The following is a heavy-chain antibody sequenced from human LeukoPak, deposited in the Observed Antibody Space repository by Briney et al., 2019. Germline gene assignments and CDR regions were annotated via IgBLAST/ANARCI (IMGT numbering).Heavy chain of an antibody. CDR1: GYTFTSYD. Sequence: ASVKVSCKASGYTFTSYDINWVRQATGQGLEWMGWMNPNSGSTGYAQKFQGRVTMTRNTSISTAYMELSSLRSEDTAVYYCAREEDTLDAFDIWGQGTMVTVSS. J-gene: IGHJ3*02. CDR2: MNPNSGST. D-gene: IGHD2-15*01. CDR3: AREEDTLDAFDI. V-gene: IGHV1-8*01.